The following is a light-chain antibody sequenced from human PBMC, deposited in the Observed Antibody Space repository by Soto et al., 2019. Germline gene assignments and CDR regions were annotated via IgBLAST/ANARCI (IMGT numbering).Light chain of an antibody. Sequence: DIVMTQSPLSLPVSLGEPASISCRSSQSLLHSNGYNSLDWYLQKPGQSPQLLIYLGSNRASGVPDRFSGSGSGTDFTLKISRVEAEDVGVYYCMQALQTLWTFGQGTKVDSK. CDR1: QSLLHSNGYNS. V-gene: IGKV2-28*01. CDR3: MQALQTLWT. CDR2: LGS. J-gene: IGKJ1*01.